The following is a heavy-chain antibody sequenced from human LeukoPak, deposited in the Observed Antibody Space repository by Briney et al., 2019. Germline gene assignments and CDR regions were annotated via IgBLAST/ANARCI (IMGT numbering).Heavy chain of an antibody. Sequence: SETLSLTCTVSGGSISSGGYYWSWIRQHPGKGLEWIGYIYYSGSTYYNPSLKSRVTISVDTSKNQFSLKLSSVTAADTALYYCAKDGIAVAGTGALDYWGQGTLVTVSA. CDR1: GGSISSGGYY. V-gene: IGHV4-31*03. CDR2: IYYSGST. D-gene: IGHD6-19*01. J-gene: IGHJ4*02. CDR3: AKDGIAVAGTGALDY.